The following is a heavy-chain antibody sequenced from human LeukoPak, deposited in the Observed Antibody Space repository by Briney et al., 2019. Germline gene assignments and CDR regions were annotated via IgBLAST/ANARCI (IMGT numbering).Heavy chain of an antibody. J-gene: IGHJ6*02. CDR2: IGTAGDT. Sequence: GSLRLSCAVSGFTFSAHSMHWVRQATGKGLEWVSAIGTAGDTYYPGSVKGRFTISRENAKNSLYLQMNSLRAGDTAVYYCARGPSSGWYRGLRKAYYYGMDVWGQGTTVTVSS. D-gene: IGHD6-19*01. CDR1: GFTFSAHS. CDR3: ARGPSSGWYRGLRKAYYYGMDV. V-gene: IGHV3-13*01.